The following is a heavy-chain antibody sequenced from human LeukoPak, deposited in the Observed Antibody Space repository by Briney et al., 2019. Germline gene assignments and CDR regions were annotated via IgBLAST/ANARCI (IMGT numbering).Heavy chain of an antibody. CDR3: AKVKYGDFDAFDI. J-gene: IGHJ3*02. Sequence: GGSLRPSCAASGFTFSSYAMSWVRQAPGKGLEWVSAISGSGGSTYYADSVKGRFTISRDNSKNTLYLQMNSLRAEDTAVYYCAKVKYGDFDAFDIWGQGTMVTVSS. V-gene: IGHV3-23*01. D-gene: IGHD4-17*01. CDR2: ISGSGGST. CDR1: GFTFSSYA.